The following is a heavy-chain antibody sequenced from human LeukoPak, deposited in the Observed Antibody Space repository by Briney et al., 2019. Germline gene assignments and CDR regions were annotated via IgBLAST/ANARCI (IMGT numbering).Heavy chain of an antibody. CDR3: ARDLVSGYESGDAFDI. CDR2: ISSSCSYI. CDR1: GFTFSSYS. J-gene: IGHJ3*02. Sequence: GGSLRLSCAASGFTFSSYSMNWVRQAPGKGLEWVSSISSSCSYIYYADSVKCRFTISRDNAKNSLYLQMNSLRAEDTAVYYCARDLVSGYESGDAFDIWGQGTMVTVSS. V-gene: IGHV3-21*01. D-gene: IGHD5-12*01.